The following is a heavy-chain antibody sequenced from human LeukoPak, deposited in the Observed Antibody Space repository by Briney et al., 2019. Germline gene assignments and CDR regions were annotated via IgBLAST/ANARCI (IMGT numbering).Heavy chain of an antibody. D-gene: IGHD2-15*01. J-gene: IGHJ4*02. CDR3: ARGSQSLGYCSGGSCRAKIFDY. CDR2: INHSGST. Sequence: SETLSLICAVCGGSFSGYYWSWIRQPPGKGLEWIGEINHSGSTNYNPSLKSRVTISVDTSKNQFSLKLSSVTAADTAVYYCARGSQSLGYCSGGSCRAKIFDYWGQGTLVTVSS. CDR1: GGSFSGYY. V-gene: IGHV4-34*01.